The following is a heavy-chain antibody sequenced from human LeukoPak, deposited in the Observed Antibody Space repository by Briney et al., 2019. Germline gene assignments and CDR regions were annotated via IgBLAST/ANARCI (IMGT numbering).Heavy chain of an antibody. D-gene: IGHD6-6*01. Sequence: GGSLRLSCAASGFTFSSYAMSWVRQAPGKGLEWVSAISGSGGSTYYADSVKGRFTISRDNSKNTLYLQTNSLRAEDTAVYYCGKAPNTPSSSGCFDYSGQGTLVTVSS. V-gene: IGHV3-23*01. CDR3: GKAPNTPSSSGCFDY. CDR1: GFTFSSYA. J-gene: IGHJ4*02. CDR2: ISGSGGST.